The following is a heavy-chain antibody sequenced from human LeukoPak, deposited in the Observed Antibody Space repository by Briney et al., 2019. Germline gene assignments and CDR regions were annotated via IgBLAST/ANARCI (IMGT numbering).Heavy chain of an antibody. CDR3: ARDGTVVVPAAINIYYGMDV. Sequence: PGGSLRLSCAASGFTFSSYSMNRVRQAPGKGLEWVSSISSSSSYIYYADSVKGRFTISRDNAKNSLYLQMNSLRAEDTAVYYCARDGTVVVPAAINIYYGMDVWGQGTTVTVSS. V-gene: IGHV3-21*01. CDR1: GFTFSSYS. CDR2: ISSSSSYI. D-gene: IGHD2-2*01. J-gene: IGHJ6*02.